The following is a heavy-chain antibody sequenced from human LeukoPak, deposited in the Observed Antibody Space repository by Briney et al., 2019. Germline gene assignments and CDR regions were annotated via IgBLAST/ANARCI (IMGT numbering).Heavy chain of an antibody. CDR3: ARGQYYYDSHYYFDY. D-gene: IGHD3-22*01. CDR1: GGSFSGYY. CDR2: INHSGST. V-gene: IGHV4-34*01. Sequence: SETLSLTCAVYGGSFSGYYWSWIRQPPGKGLEWIGEINHSGSTNYSPSLKSRITISVDTSKNQFSLKLSSVTAADTAVYYCARGQYYYDSHYYFDYWGQGTLVTVSS. J-gene: IGHJ4*02.